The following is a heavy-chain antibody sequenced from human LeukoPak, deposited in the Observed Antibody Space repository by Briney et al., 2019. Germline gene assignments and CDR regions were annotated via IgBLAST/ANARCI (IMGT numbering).Heavy chain of an antibody. Sequence: ASVKVSCKASGYTFTGYYMHWVRQAPGQGLEWMGWINPSGGSTSYAQKFQGRVTMTRDTSTSTVYMELSSLRSEDTAVYYCARAHSSGYYYGGNYYYMDVWGKGTTVTISS. CDR2: INPSGGST. CDR3: ARAHSSGYYYGGNYYYMDV. D-gene: IGHD3-22*01. V-gene: IGHV1-46*01. CDR1: GYTFTGYY. J-gene: IGHJ6*03.